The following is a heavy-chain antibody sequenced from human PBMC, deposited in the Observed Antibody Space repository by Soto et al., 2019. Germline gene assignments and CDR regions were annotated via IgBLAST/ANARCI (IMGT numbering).Heavy chain of an antibody. Sequence: GASVKVSCKASGGTFSSYAISWVRQAPGQGLEWMGGIIPIFGTANYAQKFQGRVTITADESTSTAYMELSSLRSEDTAVYYCARELAVVNHDAFDIWGQGTMVTVSS. D-gene: IGHD2-15*01. CDR2: IIPIFGTA. CDR1: GGTFSSYA. J-gene: IGHJ3*02. V-gene: IGHV1-69*13. CDR3: ARELAVVNHDAFDI.